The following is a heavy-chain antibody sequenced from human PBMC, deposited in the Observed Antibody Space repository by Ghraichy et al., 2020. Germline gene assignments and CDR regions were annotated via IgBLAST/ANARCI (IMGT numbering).Heavy chain of an antibody. V-gene: IGHV4-34*01. J-gene: IGHJ6*02. Sequence: SETLSLTCAVYDGPLKGYYWRWTRRPPGKGLEWIGEINHSGSTNYNPSLKSRVTISVDTSNYQFSLKLRSVTAADSAVYYCARLSVPPTAAQAYYYSAMDVWGQGTTVTVSS. D-gene: IGHD1-1*01. CDR3: ARLSVPPTAAQAYYYSAMDV. CDR1: DGPLKGYY. CDR2: INHSGST.